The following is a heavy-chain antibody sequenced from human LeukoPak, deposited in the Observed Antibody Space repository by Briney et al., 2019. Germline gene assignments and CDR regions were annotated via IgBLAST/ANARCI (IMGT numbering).Heavy chain of an antibody. J-gene: IGHJ6*03. D-gene: IGHD1-26*01. CDR1: GFTFNDYG. V-gene: IGHV3-23*01. CDR3: ARDPYNGNYGDSYYYFMDA. CDR2: ISDAVAGRT. Sequence: GGSLRLSCAATGFTFNDYGMSWVRQAPGKGLEWVSGISDAVAGRTYYADSVKGRFTISRDNSRATLYLQMNSLRHEDTARYYCARDPYNGNYGDSYYYFMDAWGKGTTVTISS.